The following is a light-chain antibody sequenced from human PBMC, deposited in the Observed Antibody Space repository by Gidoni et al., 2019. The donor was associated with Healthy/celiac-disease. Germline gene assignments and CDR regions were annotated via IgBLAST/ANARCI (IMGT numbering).Light chain of an antibody. CDR1: SSDVGSYNL. Sequence: QSALTQPASVSGSPGQSITISCTGTSSDVGSYNLVSWYQQHTGKAPKLMIYGDNKRPSGVSYRFSGSKSGNTASLTISGLQAEDEAEYFCCSYAGSSTVVFGGGAKLTVL. V-gene: IGLV2-23*01. CDR2: GDN. CDR3: CSYAGSSTVV. J-gene: IGLJ2*01.